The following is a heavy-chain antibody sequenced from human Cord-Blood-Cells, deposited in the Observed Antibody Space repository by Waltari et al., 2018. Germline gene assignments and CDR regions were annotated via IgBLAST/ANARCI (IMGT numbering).Heavy chain of an antibody. CDR3: ARGERWGWYFDL. CDR2: INPSSGGT. Sequence: QVQLVQSGAEVKKPGASVKVSCKASGYTFTGYYMHWVRQAPGQGLEWRGWINPSSGGTNYAQKFQGRVTMTRDTSISTAYMELSRLRSDDTAVYYCARGERWGWYFDLWGRGTLVTVSS. J-gene: IGHJ2*01. CDR1: GYTFTGYY. D-gene: IGHD1-26*01. V-gene: IGHV1-2*02.